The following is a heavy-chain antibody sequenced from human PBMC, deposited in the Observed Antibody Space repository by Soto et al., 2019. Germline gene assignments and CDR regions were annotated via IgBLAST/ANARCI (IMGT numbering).Heavy chain of an antibody. Sequence: SLRLSCAASEFSFSSYAMHWIRQAPGKGLEWVAVIPFDGSIIHYADSVKGRFIISRDNSKNTLYLQMHSLSGEDTAVYYCARTFDTITYYFDYWGQGTLVTVSS. CDR2: IPFDGSII. J-gene: IGHJ4*02. V-gene: IGHV3-30-3*01. CDR1: EFSFSSYA. D-gene: IGHD3-9*01. CDR3: ARTFDTITYYFDY.